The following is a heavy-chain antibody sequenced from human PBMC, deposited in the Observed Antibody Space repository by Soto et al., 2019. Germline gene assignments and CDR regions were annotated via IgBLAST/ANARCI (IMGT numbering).Heavy chain of an antibody. V-gene: IGHV4-30-4*08. Sequence: PSETLSLTCTVSGGSISSGGYYWSWIRQHPGKGLEWIGYIYYSGSTYYNPSLKSRVTISVDTSKNQFSLKLSSVTAADTAVYYCAREGELDSFDYWGQGTLVTVSS. CDR1: GGSISSGGYY. J-gene: IGHJ4*02. CDR3: AREGELDSFDY. D-gene: IGHD2-2*03. CDR2: IYYSGST.